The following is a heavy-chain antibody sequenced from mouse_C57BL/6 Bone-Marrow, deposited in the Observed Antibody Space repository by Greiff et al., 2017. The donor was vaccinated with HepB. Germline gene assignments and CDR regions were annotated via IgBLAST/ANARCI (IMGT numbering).Heavy chain of an antibody. CDR2: IDPETGGT. CDR1: GYTFTDYE. D-gene: IGHD2-4*01. Sequence: QVQLKQSGAELVRPGASVTLSCKASGYTFTDYEMHWVKQTPVHGLEWIGAIDPETGGTAYNQKFKGKAILTADKSSSTAYMELRSLTSEDSAVYYCTRDYDGDWFAYWGQGTLVTVSA. V-gene: IGHV1-15*01. J-gene: IGHJ3*01. CDR3: TRDYDGDWFAY.